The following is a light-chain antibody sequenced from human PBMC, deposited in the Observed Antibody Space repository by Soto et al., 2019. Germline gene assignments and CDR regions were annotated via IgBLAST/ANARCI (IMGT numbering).Light chain of an antibody. CDR1: SSNIGRNT. Sequence: QSVLTQPPSASGTPGQRVTISCSGSSSNIGRNTVNWYQQLPGTAPKLLIYSNNQRPSGVPDRISGSKSGTSASLAISGLQSEDEADYYCAAWDDSLNGVVFGGGTQLTVL. CDR2: SNN. V-gene: IGLV1-44*01. J-gene: IGLJ2*01. CDR3: AAWDDSLNGVV.